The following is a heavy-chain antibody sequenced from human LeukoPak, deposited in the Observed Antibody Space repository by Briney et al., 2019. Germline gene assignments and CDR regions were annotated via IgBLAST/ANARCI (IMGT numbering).Heavy chain of an antibody. J-gene: IGHJ4*02. D-gene: IGHD3-9*01. CDR2: ISWNSGSI. CDR1: GFTFDDYA. CDR3: AKDLRAYDILTGSGGLGY. Sequence: GRSLRLSCAASGFTFDDYAMHWVRQAPGEGLEWVSGISWNSGSIGYADSVKGRFTISRDNAKNSLYLQMNSLRAEDVALYYCAKDLRAYDILTGSGGLGYWGQGTLVTVSS. V-gene: IGHV3-9*03.